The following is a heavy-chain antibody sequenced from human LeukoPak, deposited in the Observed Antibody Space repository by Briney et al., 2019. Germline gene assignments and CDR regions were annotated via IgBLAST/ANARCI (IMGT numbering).Heavy chain of an antibody. Sequence: GASVKVSCKVSGYTLTELSMHWVRQAPGKGLEWMGGFDPEDGETIYAQKFQGRVTMTEDTSTDTAYMELSSLRSEDTAVYYCAREGYYDSSGYYRVRALDYWGQGTLVAVSS. CDR1: GYTLTELS. CDR3: AREGYYDSSGYYRVRALDY. D-gene: IGHD3-22*01. V-gene: IGHV1-24*01. CDR2: FDPEDGET. J-gene: IGHJ4*02.